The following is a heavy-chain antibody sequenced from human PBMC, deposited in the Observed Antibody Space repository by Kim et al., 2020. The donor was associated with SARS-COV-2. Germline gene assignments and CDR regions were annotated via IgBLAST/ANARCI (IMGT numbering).Heavy chain of an antibody. J-gene: IGHJ4*02. D-gene: IGHD2-15*01. V-gene: IGHV3-30*18. CDR1: GFTFSSYG. Sequence: LSLTCAASGFTFSSYGMHWVRQAPGKGLEWVAVISYDGSNKYYADSVKGRFTISRDNSKNTLYLQMNSLRAEDTAVYYCAKDPGYCSGGSCYSLDYWGQGTLVTVSS. CDR3: AKDPGYCSGGSCYSLDY. CDR2: ISYDGSNK.